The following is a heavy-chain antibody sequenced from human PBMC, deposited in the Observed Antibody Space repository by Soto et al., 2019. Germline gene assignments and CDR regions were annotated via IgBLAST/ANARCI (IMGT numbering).Heavy chain of an antibody. CDR3: ARMGSQRYYYYGMDF. J-gene: IGHJ6*02. D-gene: IGHD6-25*01. CDR2: INEDGSEK. Sequence: HPGWSLRLSCSAPQFTLSNYYMNYVRHSPEKELEWVANINEDGSEKYYVDSAKGRFTISRDHAKNSLYLQISSLRAEDTAVYYCARMGSQRYYYYGMDFWGQGTTVTVSS. CDR1: QFTLSNYY. V-gene: IGHV3-7*01.